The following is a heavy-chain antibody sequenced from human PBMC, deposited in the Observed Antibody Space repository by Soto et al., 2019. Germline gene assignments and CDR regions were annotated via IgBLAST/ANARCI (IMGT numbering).Heavy chain of an antibody. J-gene: IGHJ4*02. V-gene: IGHV4-30-4*01. CDR1: GGSISSDDSY. Sequence: SETLSLTCTVSGGSISSDDSYWSWIRQPPGKGLEWIGYIYYTGSTYYNPSLKSRVTISADTSKNQFSLNLNSVTAADTAVYYCGRVRYSGNNGCDYWGQGTLVT. CDR2: IYYTGST. D-gene: IGHD2-8*01. CDR3: GRVRYSGNNGCDY.